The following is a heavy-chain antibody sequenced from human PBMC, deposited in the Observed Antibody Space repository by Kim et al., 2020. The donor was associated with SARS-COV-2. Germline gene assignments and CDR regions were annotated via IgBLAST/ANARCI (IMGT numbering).Heavy chain of an antibody. J-gene: IGHJ4*02. CDR2: IYHSGTT. CDR3: ARVKGFAESTLDY. Sequence: SETLSLTCTVSGYSINSGYYWGWIRQPPGKGLEWLAIIYHSGTTYYSPSLESRLTISLDTPNNQFSLRLTSVTAADTAVYYCARVKGFAESTLDYWGRGT. CDR1: GYSINSGYY. D-gene: IGHD3-10*01. V-gene: IGHV4-38-2*02.